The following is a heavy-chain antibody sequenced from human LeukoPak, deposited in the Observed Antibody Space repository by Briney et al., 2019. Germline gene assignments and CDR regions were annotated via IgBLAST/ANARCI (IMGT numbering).Heavy chain of an antibody. CDR3: ARAGVVVAGAFDI. Sequence: SQTPSLTCTVSGGSISSGSYYWSWIRQPAGKGLEWIGRIYTSGSTNYNPSLKSRVTISVDTSKNQFSLKLSSVTAADTAVYYCARAGVVVAGAFDIWGQGTMVTVSS. CDR1: GGSISSGSYY. J-gene: IGHJ3*02. D-gene: IGHD2-21*01. CDR2: IYTSGST. V-gene: IGHV4-61*02.